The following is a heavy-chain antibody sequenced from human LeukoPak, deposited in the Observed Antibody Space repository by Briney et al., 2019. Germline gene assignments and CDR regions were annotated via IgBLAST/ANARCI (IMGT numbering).Heavy chain of an antibody. Sequence: ASVKVSCKASGYTFTTYSISWVRQAPGQGVEWMGWISGYTGDTNYTQKFQDRVTMTTDTYTTPAYLDLRRLRAEDTGMYFCSKERARPVTCTWLEYDFWGQGTLVTVSS. CDR1: GYTFTTYS. D-gene: IGHD2-21*02. CDR3: SKERARPVTCTWLEYDF. CDR2: ISGYTGDT. V-gene: IGHV1-18*01. J-gene: IGHJ4*02.